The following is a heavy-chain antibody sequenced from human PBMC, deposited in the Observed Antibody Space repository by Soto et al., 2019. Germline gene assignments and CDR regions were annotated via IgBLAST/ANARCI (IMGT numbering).Heavy chain of an antibody. J-gene: IGHJ5*02. CDR1: GFTFSSYW. D-gene: IGHD1-7*01. CDR3: ARDLADWNSEYNWFDP. Sequence: LRLSCAASGFTFSSYWMSWVRQAPWKGLEWVANIKQDGSEKYYVDSVKGRFTISRDNAKNSLYLQMNSLRAEDTAVYYCARDLADWNSEYNWFDPWGQGTLVTVSS. V-gene: IGHV3-7*03. CDR2: IKQDGSEK.